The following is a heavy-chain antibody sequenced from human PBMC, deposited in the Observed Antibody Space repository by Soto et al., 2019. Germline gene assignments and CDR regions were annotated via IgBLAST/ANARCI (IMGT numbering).Heavy chain of an antibody. V-gene: IGHV3-30*18. Sequence: GGSLRLSCAASGFTFSSYGMHWVRQAPGKGLEWVAVISYDGSNKYYADSVKGRFTISRDNSKNTLYLQMNSLRAEDTAVYYCAKVVWAAGYYYYMDVWGKGTTVTVSS. J-gene: IGHJ6*03. CDR3: AKVVWAAGYYYYMDV. CDR1: GFTFSSYG. D-gene: IGHD2-15*01. CDR2: ISYDGSNK.